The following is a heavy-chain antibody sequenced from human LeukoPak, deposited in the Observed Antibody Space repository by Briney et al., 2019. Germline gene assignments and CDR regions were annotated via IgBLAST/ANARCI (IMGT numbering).Heavy chain of an antibody. CDR3: ARYYYYDSSGYILRPPNDAFDI. CDR2: FYHGGST. J-gene: IGHJ3*02. D-gene: IGHD3-22*01. CDR1: GYSISTGYY. Sequence: SETLSLTCTVSGYSISTGYYWDWIRQPPGKGLEWIGTFYHGGSTYYNPSLKSRVTISVDTSKNQFSLNLTSVTAADTAVYYCARYYYYDSSGYILRPPNDAFDIWGQGTMVTVSS. V-gene: IGHV4-38-2*02.